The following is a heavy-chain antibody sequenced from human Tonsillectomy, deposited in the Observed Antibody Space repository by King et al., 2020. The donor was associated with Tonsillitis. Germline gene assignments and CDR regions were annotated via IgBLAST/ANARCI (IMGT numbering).Heavy chain of an antibody. CDR3: AKSSFLEWFFPFDP. D-gene: IGHD3-3*01. CDR1: GFTFSSYA. V-gene: IGHV3-23*04. CDR2: ISGSGGST. J-gene: IGHJ5*02. Sequence: VQLVESGGGLVQPGGSLRLSCAASGFTFSSYAMSWVRQAPGKGLEWVSGISGSGGSTYYADSVKGRFTISRDNSKNTLFLQMNSLRAEDTAIYCCAKSSFLEWFFPFDPWGQGTLVTVSS.